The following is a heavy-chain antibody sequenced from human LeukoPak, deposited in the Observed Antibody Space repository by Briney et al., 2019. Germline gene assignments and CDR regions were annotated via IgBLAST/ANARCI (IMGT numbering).Heavy chain of an antibody. D-gene: IGHD3-16*01. J-gene: IGHJ4*02. Sequence: TGGSLRLSCAASGFTFSSYSMNWVRQAPGKGLEWVSSISSSSSYIYYADSVKGRFTISRDNAKNSLYLQMNSLRAEDTAVYHCARENGYDYVWGSFDYWGQGTLVTVSS. V-gene: IGHV3-21*01. CDR3: ARENGYDYVWGSFDY. CDR1: GFTFSSYS. CDR2: ISSSSSYI.